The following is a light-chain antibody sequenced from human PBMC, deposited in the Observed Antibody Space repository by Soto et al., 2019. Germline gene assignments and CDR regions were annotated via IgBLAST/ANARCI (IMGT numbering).Light chain of an antibody. V-gene: IGKV3-15*01. Sequence: EIVLTQSPATLSVSPGERATLSCRASQSVGSNLGWYQQKPGQAPRLLIIGASTRDTGIPARFSGSGSGTEVTLTISSLQSADAAISYCYQYGYWFPFTFGQGTRLEIK. J-gene: IGKJ5*01. CDR1: QSVGSN. CDR2: GAS. CDR3: YQYGYWFPFT.